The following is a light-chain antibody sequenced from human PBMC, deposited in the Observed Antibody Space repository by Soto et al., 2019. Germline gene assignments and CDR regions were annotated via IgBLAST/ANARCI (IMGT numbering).Light chain of an antibody. CDR3: SSYGSDYSVI. CDR2: EVT. J-gene: IGLJ2*01. Sequence: QSVLTQPASVSGSPGQSITISCSGTISDIGGYNYVSWYQQHPGNAPKLLIYEVTNRPSGVSHRFSGSKSGNTASLDISGLQAEDEADYYCSSYGSDYSVIFGGGTKVTVL. CDR1: ISDIGGYNY. V-gene: IGLV2-14*01.